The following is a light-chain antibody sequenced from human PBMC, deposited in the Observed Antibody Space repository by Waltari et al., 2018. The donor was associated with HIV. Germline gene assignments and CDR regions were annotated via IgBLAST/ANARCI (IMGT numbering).Light chain of an antibody. CDR1: TLGDKY. CDR2: QDS. V-gene: IGLV3-1*01. Sequence: SYQLTQPPSVSVSPGQTASITSPGATLGDKYACWYQQKPGQSPVLVIYQDSKRPSGIPERFSGSNSGNTATLTISGTQAMDEADYYCQAWDSSTACYVFGTGTKVTVL. J-gene: IGLJ1*01. CDR3: QAWDSSTACYV.